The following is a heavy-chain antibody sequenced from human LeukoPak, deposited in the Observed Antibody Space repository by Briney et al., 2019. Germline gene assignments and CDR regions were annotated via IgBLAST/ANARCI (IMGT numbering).Heavy chain of an antibody. CDR1: GFTFSSYA. CDR2: ISGSGGST. D-gene: IGHD6-13*01. J-gene: IGHJ4*02. CDR3: ARDDHIFSGSSSSPPDY. V-gene: IGHV3-23*01. Sequence: GGSLRLSCAASGFTFSSYAMSWVRQAPGKGLEWVSAISGSGGSTYYADSVKGRFTISRDNSKNTLYLQMNSLRAEDTAVYYCARDDHIFSGSSSSPPDYWGQGTLVTVSS.